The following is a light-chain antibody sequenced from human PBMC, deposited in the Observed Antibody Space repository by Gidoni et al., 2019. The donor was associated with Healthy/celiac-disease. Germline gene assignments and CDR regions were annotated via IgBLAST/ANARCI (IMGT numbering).Light chain of an antibody. CDR3: QQYGSS. Sequence: EIVLTHSPGTLSLSPGERATLSCRASQSVSSSYLDWYQQKPGQAPRLLSYGAFSRATGIPDRFSGIGSGTDFTLTISRLEPEDFAVYYCQQYGSSFGQGTKVEIK. V-gene: IGKV3-20*01. CDR1: QSVSSSY. J-gene: IGKJ1*01. CDR2: GAF.